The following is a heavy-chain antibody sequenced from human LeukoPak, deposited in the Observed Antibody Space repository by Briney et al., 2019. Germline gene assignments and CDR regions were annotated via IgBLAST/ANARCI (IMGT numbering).Heavy chain of an antibody. Sequence: PSETLSLTCTVSGGSISSSSYYWGWIRQPPGTGLEWIGSMYSSGSTYYNPSLKSRVTISVDTSKNQFSLKLSSVTAADTAVYYCARRDSSGWYYFDYWGQGTLVTVSS. V-gene: IGHV4-39*07. CDR3: ARRDSSGWYYFDY. CDR1: GGSISSSSYY. J-gene: IGHJ4*02. CDR2: MYSSGST. D-gene: IGHD6-19*01.